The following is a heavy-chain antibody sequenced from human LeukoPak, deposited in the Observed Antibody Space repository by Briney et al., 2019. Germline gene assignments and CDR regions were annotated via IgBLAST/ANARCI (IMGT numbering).Heavy chain of an antibody. D-gene: IGHD3-10*01. CDR1: GGSFSAYF. CDR2: INPSGTT. V-gene: IGHV4-34*01. Sequence: PSETLSLTCAVYGGSFSAYFWTWFRPPPGKGLEWVGEINPSGTTKYHPSLKSRVTISGDTSKNQISLRLSAVTAADTAVYYCATSKWFGIETEYWGQGTLVTVSS. CDR3: ATSKWFGIETEY. J-gene: IGHJ4*02.